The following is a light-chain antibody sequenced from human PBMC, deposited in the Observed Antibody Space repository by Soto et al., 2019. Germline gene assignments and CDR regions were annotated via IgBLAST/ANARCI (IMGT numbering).Light chain of an antibody. J-gene: IGLJ3*02. Sequence: QSVLTQPPSVSGAPGQRVTISCTGSSSNIGADYDVHWYQQLPGTATKLLIYGNSNRPPELPYRFSGPKSSTSASLSITGVAAEGEANYYCQPYDYSLSALVFGGATTLTFL. V-gene: IGLV1-40*01. CDR2: GNS. CDR1: SSNIGADYD. CDR3: QPYDYSLSALV.